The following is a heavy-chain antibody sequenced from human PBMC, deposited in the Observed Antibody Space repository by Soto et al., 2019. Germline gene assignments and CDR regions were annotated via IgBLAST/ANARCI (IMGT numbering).Heavy chain of an antibody. J-gene: IGHJ5*02. CDR2: INPNSGGT. Sequence: DSVKVSCKASGYTFTGYYMQWVRQAPVQGLEWMGWINPNSGGTNYAQKFQGRVTMTRDTSISTAYMELSRLRSDDTAVYYCARTYSSGWYDGSWFDPWGQGTLVTVSS. D-gene: IGHD6-19*01. CDR1: GYTFTGYY. CDR3: ARTYSSGWYDGSWFDP. V-gene: IGHV1-2*02.